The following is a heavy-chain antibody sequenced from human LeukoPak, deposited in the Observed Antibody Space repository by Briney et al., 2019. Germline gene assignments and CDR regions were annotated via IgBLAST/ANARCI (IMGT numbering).Heavy chain of an antibody. CDR1: GFTFNSYG. J-gene: IGHJ4*02. D-gene: IGHD3-10*01. CDR3: ARDLGDYYGSGSFDY. V-gene: IGHV3-23*01. Sequence: GGTLRLSCAASGFTFNSYGMSWVRQAPGKGLEWVSGISVSGDSTYYADSVKGRFTISRDNAKNSLYLQMNSLRAEDTAVYYCARDLGDYYGSGSFDYWGQGTLVTVSS. CDR2: ISVSGDST.